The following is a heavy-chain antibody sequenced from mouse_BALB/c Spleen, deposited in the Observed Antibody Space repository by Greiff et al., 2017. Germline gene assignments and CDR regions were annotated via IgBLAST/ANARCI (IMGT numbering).Heavy chain of an antibody. Sequence: EVQLQQSGAELVRSGASVKLSCTASGFNIKDYYMHWVKQRPEQGLEWIGWIDPENGDTEYAPTFQGKATMTADTSSNTAYLQRSSLTSEDTAVYYCNDGSSNYWGQGTTLTVSS. CDR1: GFNIKDYY. J-gene: IGHJ2*01. CDR2: IDPENGDT. CDR3: NDGSSNY. V-gene: IGHV14-4*02. D-gene: IGHD1-1*01.